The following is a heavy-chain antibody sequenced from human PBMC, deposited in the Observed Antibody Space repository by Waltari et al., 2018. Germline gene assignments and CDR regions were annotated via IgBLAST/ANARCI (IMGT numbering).Heavy chain of an antibody. CDR3: ARLPGYSSGWYDS. J-gene: IGHJ5*01. CDR1: GYNVSIYC. Sequence: QVQLVQSGPEVKKPGASVKVSCKASGYNVSIYCIDWVRQARGQGLEWMGLSSPSNGNTNYAQKFQGRVTMTTDTSTTTAYMELTSLGPDDTAVYFCARLPGYSSGWYDSWGQGTLVTVSS. CDR2: SSPSNGNT. D-gene: IGHD6-19*01. V-gene: IGHV1-18*01.